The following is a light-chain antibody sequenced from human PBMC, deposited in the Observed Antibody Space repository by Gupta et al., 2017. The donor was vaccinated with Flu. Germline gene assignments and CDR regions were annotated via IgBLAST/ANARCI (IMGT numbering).Light chain of an antibody. CDR2: GAS. CDR3: QQYYKWPAET. CDR1: QSVSSN. Sequence: EIVMTQSPATLSVSPGERATLSCRASQSVSSNLAWYQQKPGQAPRLLIYGASTRATGIPARFSRSGYGTEFTLTISRRHSEDFAVYYCQQYYKWPAETFGQGTKLEIK. V-gene: IGKV3-15*01. J-gene: IGKJ1*01.